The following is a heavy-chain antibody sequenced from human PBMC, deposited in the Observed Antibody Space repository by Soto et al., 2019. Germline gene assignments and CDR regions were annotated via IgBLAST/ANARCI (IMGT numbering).Heavy chain of an antibody. CDR3: ARSSGSHYPSFHY. CDR2: IGTAGDT. J-gene: IGHJ4*02. V-gene: IGHV3-13*01. Sequence: PGGSLRLSCTASGFTFDSYDMHWVRQATGKGLEWVSVIGTAGDTYYAGSVKGRFSISRESAKNSLYLQMNSLRAGDTAVYYCARSSGSHYPSFHYWGQGTLVTVSS. D-gene: IGHD3-10*01. CDR1: GFTFDSYD.